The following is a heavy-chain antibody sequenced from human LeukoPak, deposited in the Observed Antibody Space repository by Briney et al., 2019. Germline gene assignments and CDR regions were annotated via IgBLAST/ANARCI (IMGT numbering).Heavy chain of an antibody. D-gene: IGHD6-19*01. V-gene: IGHV4-59*01. CDR3: ARTYSSAWHRLDY. J-gene: IGHJ4*02. Sequence: SETLSLTCAVSGGSITNYYWRWIRQPPGKGLEWVGCIYYNGNTNYNPSLKSRVTISVDTSKNQFSLKLNSLTAADTAAYYCARTYSSAWHRLDYWGQGALVTVSS. CDR2: IYYNGNT. CDR1: GGSITNYY.